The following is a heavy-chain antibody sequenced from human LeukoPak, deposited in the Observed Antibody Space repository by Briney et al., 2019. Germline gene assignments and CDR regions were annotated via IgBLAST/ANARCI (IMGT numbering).Heavy chain of an antibody. V-gene: IGHV3-21*01. CDR1: GFTFSSYS. D-gene: IGHD2-2*01. CDR2: ISSSSSYI. J-gene: IGHJ3*02. Sequence: GGSLRLSCAASGFTFSSYSMNWVRQAPGKGREWVSSISSSSSYIYYADSVKGRFTISRDNAKNSLYLQMNSLRAEDTAVYYCARVCSTSCSYHDAFDIWGQGTMVTVSS. CDR3: ARVCSTSCSYHDAFDI.